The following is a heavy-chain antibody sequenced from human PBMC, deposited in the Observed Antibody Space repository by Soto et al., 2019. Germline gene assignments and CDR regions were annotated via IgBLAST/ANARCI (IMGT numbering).Heavy chain of an antibody. CDR3: ARGSPYYYDSSGYKTTYYYYYYGMDV. CDR2: IIPIFGTA. V-gene: IGHV1-69*13. Sequence: GASVKVSCKASGGTFSSYAISWVRQAPGQGLEWMGEIIPIFGTANYAQKFQGRVTITADESTSTAYMELSSLRSEDTAVYYCARGSPYYYDSSGYKTTYYYYYYGMDVWGQGTTVTVSS. D-gene: IGHD3-22*01. CDR1: GGTFSSYA. J-gene: IGHJ6*02.